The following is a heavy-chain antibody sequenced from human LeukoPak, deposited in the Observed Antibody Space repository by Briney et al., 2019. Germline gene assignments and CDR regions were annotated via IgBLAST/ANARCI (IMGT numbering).Heavy chain of an antibody. CDR2: IKQDGSEK. D-gene: IGHD5-12*01. Sequence: GGSLRLSCAASGFTFSNFWMTWVRQAPGKGLEWVANIKQDGSEKYYVESVKGRFTISRDNAKNSLYLQMNSLRAEDAAVYYCARLYSGYGGYFDYWGQGTLVTVSS. V-gene: IGHV3-7*03. CDR1: GFTFSNFW. J-gene: IGHJ4*02. CDR3: ARLYSGYGGYFDY.